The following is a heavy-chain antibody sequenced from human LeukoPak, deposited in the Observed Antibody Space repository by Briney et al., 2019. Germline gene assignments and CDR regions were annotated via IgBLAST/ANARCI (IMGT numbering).Heavy chain of an antibody. Sequence: GGSLRLSCAASGFTFSSYAMSWVRQAPGKGLEWVSAISGSGGSTYYADSVKGRFTISRDNSKNTLYLQMNSLRAEDTAVYYCAKASPVLRYFDWDFDYWGQGTLVTVSS. CDR2: ISGSGGST. CDR3: AKASPVLRYFDWDFDY. D-gene: IGHD3-9*01. J-gene: IGHJ4*02. CDR1: GFTFSSYA. V-gene: IGHV3-23*01.